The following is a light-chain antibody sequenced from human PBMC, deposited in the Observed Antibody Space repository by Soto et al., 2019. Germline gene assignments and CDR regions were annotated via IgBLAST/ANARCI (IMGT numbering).Light chain of an antibody. V-gene: IGLV1-40*01. CDR1: SSNIGAGYD. CDR2: GNN. J-gene: IGLJ1*01. Sequence: QPVLTQPPSVSGAPGQRVTISCTGRSSNIGAGYDVHWYQQLPGTAPKLLIYGNNNRPSGVPDRFSGSKSGTSASLAITGLQAEDEADYYCQSYDRSLSAHYVFGTGTKLTVL. CDR3: QSYDRSLSAHYV.